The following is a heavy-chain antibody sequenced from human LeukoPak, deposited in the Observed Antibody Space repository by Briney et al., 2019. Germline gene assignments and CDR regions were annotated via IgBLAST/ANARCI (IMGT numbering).Heavy chain of an antibody. V-gene: IGHV3-30-3*01. Sequence: PGGSLRLSCAASGFTFSRYAMHWVRQAPGKGLEWVAVISYDGSNEYYADSVKGRFTISRDSSENTLYLQMNSLRVEDTAVYYCARERGWGAAYYYGVDVWGQGTTVTVSS. J-gene: IGHJ6*02. CDR1: GFTFSRYA. CDR3: ARERGWGAAYYYGVDV. CDR2: ISYDGSNE. D-gene: IGHD3-16*01.